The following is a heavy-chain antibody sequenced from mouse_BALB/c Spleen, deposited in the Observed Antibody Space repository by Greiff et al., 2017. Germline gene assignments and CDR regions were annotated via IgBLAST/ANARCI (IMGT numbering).Heavy chain of an antibody. V-gene: IGHV5-9-4*01. CDR2: ISSGGSYT. J-gene: IGHJ4*01. CDR3: AREGLRY. D-gene: IGHD2-2*01. Sequence: EVQLMESGGGLVKPGGSLKLSCAASGFTFSSYAMSWVRQSPEKRLEWVAEISSGGSYTYYPDTVTGRFTISRDNAKNTLYLEMSSLRSEDTAMYYCAREGLRYWGQGTSVTVSS. CDR1: GFTFSSYA.